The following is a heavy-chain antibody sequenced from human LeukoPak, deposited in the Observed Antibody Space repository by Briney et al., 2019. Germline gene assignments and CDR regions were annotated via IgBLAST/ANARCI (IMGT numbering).Heavy chain of an antibody. V-gene: IGHV4-61*02. CDR1: GGSISSGSYY. CDR2: IYTSGST. J-gene: IGHJ3*02. Sequence: SETLSLTCTVSGGSISSGSYYWSWIRQPAGKGLEWIGRIYTSGSTNYNPSLKSRVTISVDTSKNQFSLKLSSVTAADTAVYYCARDIDYGSGSLGAFDIWGQGTMVTVSS. D-gene: IGHD3-10*01. CDR3: ARDIDYGSGSLGAFDI.